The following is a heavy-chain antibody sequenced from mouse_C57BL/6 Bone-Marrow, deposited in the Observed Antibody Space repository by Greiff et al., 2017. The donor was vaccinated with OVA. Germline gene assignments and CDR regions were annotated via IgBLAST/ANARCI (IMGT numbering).Heavy chain of an antibody. V-gene: IGHV7-3*01. CDR2: IRNKANGYTT. Sequence: EVQLQESGGGLVQPGGSLSLSCAASGFTFTDYYMSWVRQPPGKALEWLGFIRNKANGYTTEYSASVKGRFTISRDNSQSILYLQMNALRAEDSATYYCARLPWDIYAMDYWGQGTSVTVSS. D-gene: IGHD4-1*01. J-gene: IGHJ4*01. CDR1: GFTFTDYY. CDR3: ARLPWDIYAMDY.